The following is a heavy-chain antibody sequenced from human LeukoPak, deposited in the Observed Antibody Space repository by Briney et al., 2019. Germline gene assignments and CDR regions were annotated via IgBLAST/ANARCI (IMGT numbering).Heavy chain of an antibody. CDR1: GCTFTSYG. D-gene: IGHD2-15*01. CDR2: ISAYNGNT. J-gene: IGHJ4*02. CDR3: ARDPIERGGGPITPLDY. V-gene: IGHV1-18*01. Sequence: GASVKVSCKASGCTFTSYGISWVRQAPGQGLEWMGWISAYNGNTNYAQKLQGRVTMTTDTSTSTAYMELRSLRSDDTAVYYCARDPIERGGGPITPLDYWGQGTLVTVSS.